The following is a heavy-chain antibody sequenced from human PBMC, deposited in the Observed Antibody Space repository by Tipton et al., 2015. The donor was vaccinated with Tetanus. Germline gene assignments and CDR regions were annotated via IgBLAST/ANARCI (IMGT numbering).Heavy chain of an antibody. J-gene: IGHJ4*02. Sequence: QVQLVQSGGEVKKPGASVKVSYRASGYTFTSYGITWVRQAPGQGLEWMGWISAYNGDANYAQQLQGRVTMTTDTSTNTAYMELRSLTSDDTAVYYCARAASGTHTETGRDDYWGQGTLVTVSS. CDR1: GYTFTSYG. V-gene: IGHV1-18*01. CDR2: ISAYNGDA. D-gene: IGHD1-1*01. CDR3: ARAASGTHTETGRDDY.